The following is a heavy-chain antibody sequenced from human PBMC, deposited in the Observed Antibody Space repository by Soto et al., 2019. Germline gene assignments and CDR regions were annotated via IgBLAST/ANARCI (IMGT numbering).Heavy chain of an antibody. CDR1: GGSFSGYY. CDR3: ARASSYDILTGYRPKKYYFDY. J-gene: IGHJ4*02. D-gene: IGHD3-9*01. Sequence: QVQLQQWGAGLLKPSETLSLTCAVYGGSFSGYYWSWIRQPPGKGLEWIGEINHSGSTNYNPSLNIRVTKSVDTSKNQFSLKLSSGAAADTAVYYCARASSYDILTGYRPKKYYFDYWGQGTLVTVSS. V-gene: IGHV4-34*01. CDR2: INHSGST.